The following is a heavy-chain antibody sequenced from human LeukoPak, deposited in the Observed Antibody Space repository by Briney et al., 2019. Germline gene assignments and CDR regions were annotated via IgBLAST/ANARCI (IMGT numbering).Heavy chain of an antibody. CDR1: GYSFTSYW. Sequence: GESLKISCKVSGYSFTSYWIGWVRQMRGKGLEWMGIIYPGDSDTRYGPSFQGQVTISADKSISTAYLQWSSLKASDPAMYYCARRRDDAFNIWGKGTMVIVSS. CDR3: ARRRDDAFNI. V-gene: IGHV5-51*01. CDR2: IYPGDSDT. J-gene: IGHJ3*02.